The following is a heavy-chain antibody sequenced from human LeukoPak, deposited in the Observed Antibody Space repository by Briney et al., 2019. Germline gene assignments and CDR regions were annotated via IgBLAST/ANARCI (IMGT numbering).Heavy chain of an antibody. Sequence: GASVKVSCKASGYTFTSYGISWVRQAPGQGLEWMGWISAYNGNTNYAQKFQGRVTITTDESTSTAYMELSSLRSEDTAVYYCATQELLYCSGGSCSFDYWGQGTLVTVSS. D-gene: IGHD2-15*01. CDR3: ATQELLYCSGGSCSFDY. V-gene: IGHV1-18*01. CDR1: GYTFTSYG. CDR2: ISAYNGNT. J-gene: IGHJ4*02.